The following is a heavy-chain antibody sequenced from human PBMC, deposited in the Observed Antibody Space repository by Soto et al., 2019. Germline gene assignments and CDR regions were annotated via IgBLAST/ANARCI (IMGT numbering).Heavy chain of an antibody. J-gene: IGHJ4*02. V-gene: IGHV4-30-4*01. Sequence: KPSETLSLTCTVSGGSISSGDYYWSWIRQPPGKGLEWIGYIYYSGSTYYNPSLKSRVTISVDTSKNQFSLKLSSVTAADTAVYYCARVGPDCTNGVCYTFYFDYWGQGTLVTVSS. D-gene: IGHD2-8*01. CDR2: IYYSGST. CDR3: ARVGPDCTNGVCYTFYFDY. CDR1: GGSISSGDYY.